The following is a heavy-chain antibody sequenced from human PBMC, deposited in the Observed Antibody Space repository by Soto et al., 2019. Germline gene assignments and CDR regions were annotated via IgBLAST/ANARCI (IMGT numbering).Heavy chain of an antibody. Sequence: PGGSLRLSCAASGFVFSDFQFNWVRQAPGGGLEWLSSITGTSAFTEYAESIEGRFTISRDNPNKLLFLHMDNLRPEDTAVYYCARDNSAFQGAFDLWGQGTLVTVSS. CDR2: ITGTSAFT. CDR1: GFVFSDFQ. J-gene: IGHJ4*02. V-gene: IGHV3-21*01. D-gene: IGHD3-10*01. CDR3: ARDNSAFQGAFDL.